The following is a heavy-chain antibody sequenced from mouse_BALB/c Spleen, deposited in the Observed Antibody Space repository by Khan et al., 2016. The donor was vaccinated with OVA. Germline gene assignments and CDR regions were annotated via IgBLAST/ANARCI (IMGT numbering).Heavy chain of an antibody. Sequence: QVQLKQSGPGLVQPSQSLSITCTVSGFSLTSYGVHWVRQSPGKGLEWLGVIWSGGSIDYSAAFISRLSISKDNSKSQVFFKMNSLQANDTAILYCARNYDYDEGLAYWGHGTLVTVSA. CDR2: IWSGGSI. D-gene: IGHD2-4*01. J-gene: IGHJ3*01. V-gene: IGHV2-2*02. CDR1: GFSLTSYG. CDR3: ARNYDYDEGLAY.